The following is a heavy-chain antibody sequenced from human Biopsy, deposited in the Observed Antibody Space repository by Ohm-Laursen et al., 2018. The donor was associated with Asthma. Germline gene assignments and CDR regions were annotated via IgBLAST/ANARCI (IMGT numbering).Heavy chain of an antibody. CDR1: GGSFSGYY. J-gene: IGHJ5*02. CDR2: INHSGST. CDR3: ARAGQCSSTSCYNPGWFDP. V-gene: IGHV4-34*01. D-gene: IGHD2-2*01. Sequence: GTLSLTCAVYGGSFSGYYWSWIRQPPGKGLEWIGEINHSGSTNYNSSLKSRVTISVDTSKNQFSLKLSSVTAADTAVYYCARAGQCSSTSCYNPGWFDPWGQGTLVTVSS.